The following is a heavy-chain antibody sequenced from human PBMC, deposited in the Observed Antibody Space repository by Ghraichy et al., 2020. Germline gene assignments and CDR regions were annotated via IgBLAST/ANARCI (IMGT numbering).Heavy chain of an antibody. CDR2: IKHDGSEK. CDR1: GFTFSSYW. J-gene: IGHJ4*02. Sequence: GESLNISCAASGFTFSSYWMTWVRQAPGKGLEWVANIKHDGSEKYHVDSVKGRFTISRDNAKNSLYLQINSLRAEDTAVYYCAREGPSSGDLYYFDYWGQGTLVTVSS. CDR3: AREGPSSGDLYYFDY. D-gene: IGHD6-19*01. V-gene: IGHV3-7*03.